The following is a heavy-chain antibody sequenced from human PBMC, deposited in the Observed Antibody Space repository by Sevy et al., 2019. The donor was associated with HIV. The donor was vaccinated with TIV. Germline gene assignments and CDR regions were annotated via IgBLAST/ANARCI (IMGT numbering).Heavy chain of an antibody. CDR1: GFTFGDYA. V-gene: IGHV3-49*03. CDR3: TRDRYFDWLPPGGMDV. J-gene: IGHJ6*02. D-gene: IGHD3-9*01. Sequence: GGSLRLSCTASGFTFGDYAMSWFRQAPGKGLEWVGFIRSKAYGGTTEYAASVKDRFTISRDDSKSIAYLQMNSLKTEDTAVYYCTRDRYFDWLPPGGMDVWGQGTTVTVSS. CDR2: IRSKAYGGTT.